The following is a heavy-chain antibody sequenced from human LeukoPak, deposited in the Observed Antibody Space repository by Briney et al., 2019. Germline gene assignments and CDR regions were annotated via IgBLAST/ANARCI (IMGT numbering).Heavy chain of an antibody. J-gene: IGHJ1*01. CDR1: GYTFTGYY. D-gene: IGHD4-17*01. CDR3: ARGPYAYSQY. CDR2: INPNSGGT. V-gene: IGHV1-2*02. Sequence: ASVTVSFTASGYTFTGYYMHWVRQAPGQGHEWTGSINPNSGGTNYAQKFQGRRTMTRDASISTAYMELSSLRSEDTAFYYCARGPYAYSQYWGQGTLGTVSS.